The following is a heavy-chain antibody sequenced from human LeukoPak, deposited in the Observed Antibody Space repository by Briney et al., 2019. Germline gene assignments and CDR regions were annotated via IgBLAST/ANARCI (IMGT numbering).Heavy chain of an antibody. J-gene: IGHJ4*02. CDR1: GFTFSSYG. CDR2: ISYDGSNK. CDR3: AKHLDVATPSFDY. V-gene: IGHV3-30*18. D-gene: IGHD5-12*01. Sequence: GGSLRLSCAASGFTFSSYGMHWVRQAPGKGLEWVAVISYDGSNKYYADSVKGRFTISRDNSKNTLYLQMNSLRAEDTAVYYCAKHLDVATPSFDYWGQGTLITVSS.